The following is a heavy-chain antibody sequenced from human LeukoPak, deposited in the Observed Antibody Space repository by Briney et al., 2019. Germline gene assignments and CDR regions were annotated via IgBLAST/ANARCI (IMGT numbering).Heavy chain of an antibody. CDR3: AREDSSGWYWDY. Sequence: GASVKVSCKASGGTFSSYAISWVRQAPGQGLEWMGGIIPIFGTANYAQKFQGRVTITTDESTSTAYMELSSLRSEDTAVYYCAREDSSGWYWDYWGQGTLVTVSS. J-gene: IGHJ4*02. CDR1: GGTFSSYA. CDR2: IIPIFGTA. V-gene: IGHV1-69*05. D-gene: IGHD6-19*01.